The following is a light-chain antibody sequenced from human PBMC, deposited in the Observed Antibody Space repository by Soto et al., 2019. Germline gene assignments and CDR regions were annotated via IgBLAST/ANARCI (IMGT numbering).Light chain of an antibody. V-gene: IGKV3-15*01. CDR3: QQYNNWPPKT. CDR1: QSVSSN. Sequence: IVMTQSPATLSVSPGERATLSCRASQSVSSNLAWYQQKPGQAPRLLIYDASTRATGIPARFSGSGSGTEFTLTISSLQSEDFAVYYCQQYNNWPPKTFGQGTKVDIK. CDR2: DAS. J-gene: IGKJ1*01.